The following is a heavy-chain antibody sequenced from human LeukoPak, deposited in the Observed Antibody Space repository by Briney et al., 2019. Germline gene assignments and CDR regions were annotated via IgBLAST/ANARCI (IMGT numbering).Heavy chain of an antibody. V-gene: IGHV3-7*02. Sequence: GGSLRLSCAASGFTFSRYWMSWVRQAPGKGLEWVANIKEDGTVKYYVESVKDRFAISRDNAKNSLYLQMNSLRAEDTAVYYCAPSITMFDYWGQGTLVTVSS. CDR2: IKEDGTVK. CDR3: APSITMFDY. D-gene: IGHD3-10*01. CDR1: GFTFSRYW. J-gene: IGHJ4*02.